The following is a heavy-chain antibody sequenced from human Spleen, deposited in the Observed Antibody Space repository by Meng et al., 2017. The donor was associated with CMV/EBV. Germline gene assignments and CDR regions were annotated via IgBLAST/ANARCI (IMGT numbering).Heavy chain of an antibody. D-gene: IGHD3-16*01. CDR1: RGSISSGAYF. CDR3: ARIQRPSDFVWGNYLAAFDP. CDR2: ISYSGST. J-gene: IGHJ5*02. V-gene: IGHV4-30-4*08. Sequence: SETLSLTCTVSRGSISSGAYFWNWIRQPPGKGLEWIGYISYSGSTYYNPSLKSRVIISVDTSKNQLSLQLSSVTAADTAVYYCARIQRPSDFVWGNYLAAFDPWGQGTLVTVSS.